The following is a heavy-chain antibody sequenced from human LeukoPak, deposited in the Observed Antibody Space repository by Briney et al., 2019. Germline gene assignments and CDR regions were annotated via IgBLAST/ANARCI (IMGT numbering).Heavy chain of an antibody. CDR1: GVSINSSSYY. Sequence: SETLSLTCTVSGVSINSSSYYWGWIRQPPGKGLEWIGSIYYSGSAYYNPSLKSRVTISVDTSKNQFSLKLSSVTAADTAVYYRARHSYFDYWGQGTLVTVSS. CDR2: IYYSGSA. CDR3: ARHSYFDY. V-gene: IGHV4-39*01. J-gene: IGHJ4*02.